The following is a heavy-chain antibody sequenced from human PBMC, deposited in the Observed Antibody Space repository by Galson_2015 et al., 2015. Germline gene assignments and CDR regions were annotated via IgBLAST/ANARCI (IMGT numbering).Heavy chain of an antibody. CDR2: ICYSGST. D-gene: IGHD4-17*01. CDR1: GGSVSSGSYY. Sequence: ETLSLPCPVSGGSVSSGSYYWSWIRPPPGQGLEWLGYICYSGSTNYNPSLKSRVTISVDTSKNQFSLKLSSVTAADTAVYYCARVSSPYGDLSFWFDPWGQGTLVTVSS. CDR3: ARVSSPYGDLSFWFDP. V-gene: IGHV4-61*01. J-gene: IGHJ5*02.